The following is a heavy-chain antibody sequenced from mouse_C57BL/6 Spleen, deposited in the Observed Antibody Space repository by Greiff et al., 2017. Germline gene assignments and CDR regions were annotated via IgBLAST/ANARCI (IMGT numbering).Heavy chain of an antibody. D-gene: IGHD1-1*01. V-gene: IGHV5-6*01. J-gene: IGHJ2*01. CDR2: ISRGGSYT. CDR1: GFTFSSYG. Sequence: EVQVVESGGDLVKPGGSLKLSCAASGFTFSSYGMSWVRQTPDQRLEWVATISRGGSYTYYPDSLKGRFPISGADASNTLYLQMSSLKSEDTAMYYCARQADHYDSKGGLFDYWGQGTTLTVSS. CDR3: ARQADHYDSKGGLFDY.